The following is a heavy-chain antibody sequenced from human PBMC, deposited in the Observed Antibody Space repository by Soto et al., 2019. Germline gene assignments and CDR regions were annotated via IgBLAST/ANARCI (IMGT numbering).Heavy chain of an antibody. V-gene: IGHV4-59*01. CDR3: ARVREQWLVPGFDSFDI. Sequence: QVQLQESGPGLVKPSETLSLTCTVSGGSISSYYWSWIRQPPGKGLEWIGYIYYSGSTNYHLSLTGRDTISGDSSTSQCSRTLSSVTAADTAVYYCARVREQWLVPGFDSFDIWGQGTMVTVSS. D-gene: IGHD6-19*01. J-gene: IGHJ3*02. CDR2: IYYSGST. CDR1: GGSISSYY.